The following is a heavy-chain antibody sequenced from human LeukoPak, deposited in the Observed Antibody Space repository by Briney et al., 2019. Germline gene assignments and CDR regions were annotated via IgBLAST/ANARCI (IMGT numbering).Heavy chain of an antibody. CDR1: GYTFIGYY. V-gene: IGHV1-2*02. Sequence: ASVKVSCKASGYTFIGYYIHWVRQAPGQGLEWMGWINPNSGGTNYAQKFQGRVTMTRDTSITTAYMEMRRLRSDDTAVYYCAKGDPVMTATSYDRWGQGTLVTVSS. CDR2: INPNSGGT. D-gene: IGHD2-21*02. CDR3: AKGDPVMTATSYDR. J-gene: IGHJ4*02.